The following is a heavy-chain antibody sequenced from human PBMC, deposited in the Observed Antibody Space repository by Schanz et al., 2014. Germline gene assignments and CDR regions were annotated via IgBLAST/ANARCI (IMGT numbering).Heavy chain of an antibody. CDR1: GYTFVSYS. Sequence: QVQLVQSEAEVKKPGASVKVSCKASGYTFVSYSMHWVRQAPGQGLEWMGIINPSGGGTSYALRFQGRVTMTTDTSTSTAYMELRSLRSDDTAVYYCARDGVDAAAGGNYWGQGTLVTVSS. V-gene: IGHV1-46*03. J-gene: IGHJ4*02. D-gene: IGHD6-13*01. CDR2: INPSGGGT. CDR3: ARDGVDAAAGGNY.